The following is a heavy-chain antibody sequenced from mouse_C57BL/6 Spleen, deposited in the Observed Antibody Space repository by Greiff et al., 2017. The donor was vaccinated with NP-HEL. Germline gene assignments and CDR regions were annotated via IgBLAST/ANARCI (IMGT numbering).Heavy chain of an antibody. Sequence: QVQLQQPGAELVRPGTSVKLSCKASGYTFTSYWMHWVKQRPGQGLEWIGVIDPSDSYTNYNQKFKGKATLTVDTSSSTAYMQLSSLTSEDSAVYYCARGGSYYSNYGAYWGQGTLVTVSA. V-gene: IGHV1-59*01. CDR1: GYTFTSYW. D-gene: IGHD2-5*01. CDR3: ARGGSYYSNYGAY. CDR2: IDPSDSYT. J-gene: IGHJ3*01.